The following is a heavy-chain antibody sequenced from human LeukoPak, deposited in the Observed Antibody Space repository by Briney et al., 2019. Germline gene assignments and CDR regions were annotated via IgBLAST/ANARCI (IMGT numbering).Heavy chain of an antibody. CDR1: GGSISNHY. D-gene: IGHD5-24*01. CDR2: IYYRGNT. J-gene: IGHJ4*02. V-gene: IGHV4-59*11. Sequence: PSETLSLTCTVSGGSISNHYWNWIRQPPGKGLEWIGCIYYRGNTNYNPSLESRVTISVDTSKNQFSLKLSSVTAADTAVYYCARGGMRDALWQGNYFDYWGQGSLVTVSS. CDR3: ARGGMRDALWQGNYFDY.